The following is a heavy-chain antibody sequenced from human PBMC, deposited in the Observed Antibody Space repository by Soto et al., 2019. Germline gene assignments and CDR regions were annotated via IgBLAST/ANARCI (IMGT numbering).Heavy chain of an antibody. V-gene: IGHV1-18*01. Sequence: ASVKVSCKASGYTFTNFGISWVRQAPGQGLEWVGWISAYNGNTNYAQNFQGRVTMTTDTSTSTAYMKLSSVTAADTAVYYCARVPDYWGQGILVTVSS. CDR2: ISAYNGNT. D-gene: IGHD2-2*01. J-gene: IGHJ4*02. CDR3: ARVPDY. CDR1: GYTFTNFG.